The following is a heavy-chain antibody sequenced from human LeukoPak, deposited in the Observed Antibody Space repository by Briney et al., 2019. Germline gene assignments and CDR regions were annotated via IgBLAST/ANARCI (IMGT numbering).Heavy chain of an antibody. CDR2: ISYHGSNK. D-gene: IGHD6-19*01. CDR1: GFTFITCA. Sequence: GGSLRLSCAASGFTFITCAMHWVRQAPGKGLEWVAVISYHGSNKDYADSVKGRFTISRDNSKNTLYLEMNSLRAEDTAVYYCAREGPVAGTFDYWGQGTLVTVSS. J-gene: IGHJ4*02. V-gene: IGHV3-30-3*01. CDR3: AREGPVAGTFDY.